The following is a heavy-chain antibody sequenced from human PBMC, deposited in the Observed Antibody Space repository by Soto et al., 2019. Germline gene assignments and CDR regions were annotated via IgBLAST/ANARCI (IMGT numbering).Heavy chain of an antibody. CDR1: GYTLTELS. D-gene: IGHD3-16*01. CDR3: ATGLRDRSWFDP. CDR2: FDPEDGET. V-gene: IGHV1-24*01. J-gene: IGHJ5*02. Sequence: GASVKVSCKVSGYTLTELSMHWVRQAPGKGLEWMGGFDPEDGETIYAQKFQGRVTMTEDTSTDTAYMELSSLGSEDTAVYYCATGLRDRSWFDPWGQGTLVTVSS.